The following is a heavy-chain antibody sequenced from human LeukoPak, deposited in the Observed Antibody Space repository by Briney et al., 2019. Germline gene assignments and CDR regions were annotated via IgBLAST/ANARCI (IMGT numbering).Heavy chain of an antibody. D-gene: IGHD3-22*01. V-gene: IGHV3-64*01. CDR2: ISSNGGST. J-gene: IGHJ4*02. CDR3: ARGGGYYYFDY. CDR1: GFTFSNYA. Sequence: GGSLRLSCTASGFTFSNYAMHWVRQAPGKGLEYVAAISSNGGSTYYANSVKGRVTISRDNSKNTLHLQMGSLRAEDTAVYYCARGGGYYYFDYWGQGTLVTVSS.